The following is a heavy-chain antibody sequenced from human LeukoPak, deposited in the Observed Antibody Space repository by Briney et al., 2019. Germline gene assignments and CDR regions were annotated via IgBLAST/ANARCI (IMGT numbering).Heavy chain of an antibody. CDR3: ARDGEDSSGYSYFQH. Sequence: PSETLSLTCTVSGGSISSSSYYWGWIRQPPGKGLEWIGSIYYSGSTYYSPSLKSRVTISVDTSKNQFSLKLSSVTAADTAVYYCARDGEDSSGYSYFQHWGQGTLVTVSS. CDR1: GGSISSSSYY. D-gene: IGHD3-22*01. J-gene: IGHJ1*01. CDR2: IYYSGST. V-gene: IGHV4-39*07.